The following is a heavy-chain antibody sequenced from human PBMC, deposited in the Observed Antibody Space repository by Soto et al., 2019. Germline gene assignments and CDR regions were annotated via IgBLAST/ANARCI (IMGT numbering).Heavy chain of an antibody. D-gene: IGHD4-17*01. CDR2: ISYDGSNK. J-gene: IGHJ3*02. V-gene: IGHV3-30*18. Sequence: QVQLVESGGGVVQPGRSLRLSCAASGFTFSSYGMHWVRQAPGKGLEWVAVISYDGSNKYYADSVKGRFTISRDNSKNTLYLQMNSLRAEDTAVYYCAKINYGDSPHDAFDIWGQGTMVTVSS. CDR3: AKINYGDSPHDAFDI. CDR1: GFTFSSYG.